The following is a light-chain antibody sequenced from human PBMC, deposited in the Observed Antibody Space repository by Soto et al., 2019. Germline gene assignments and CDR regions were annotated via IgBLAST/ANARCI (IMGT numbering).Light chain of an antibody. CDR3: AAWDDSLNGGV. CDR1: SSNIGSNS. Sequence: QLVLTQPPSASGTPGQRGTISCSGSSSNIGSNSVNWYQQLPGTAPKLLMYSSNQRPSGVPDRFSGSKSGTSASLAISGLQSEDEADYYCAAWDDSLNGGVFGGGTKLTVL. J-gene: IGLJ3*02. CDR2: SSN. V-gene: IGLV1-44*01.